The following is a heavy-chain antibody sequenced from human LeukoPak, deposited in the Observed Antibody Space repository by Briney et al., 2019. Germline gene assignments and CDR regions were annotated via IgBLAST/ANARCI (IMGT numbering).Heavy chain of an antibody. CDR3: ARDGIVVQKNQFDP. J-gene: IGHJ5*02. CDR1: GYTFTGYY. Sequence: ASVKVSCKASGYTFTGYYMHWVRQAPGQGLEWMGWINPNSGGTNYAQKFQGWVTMTRDTSISTAYMELSRLRSDDTAVYYCARDGIVVQKNQFDPWGQGTLVTVSS. V-gene: IGHV1-2*04. D-gene: IGHD3-22*01. CDR2: INPNSGGT.